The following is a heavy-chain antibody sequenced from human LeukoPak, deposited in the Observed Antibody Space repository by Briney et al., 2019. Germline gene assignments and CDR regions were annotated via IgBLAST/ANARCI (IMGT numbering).Heavy chain of an antibody. CDR2: ISYDGRNK. CDR1: GFTFSNYA. D-gene: IGHD6-6*01. CDR3: ARVGIAARTLYNWFDP. V-gene: IGHV3-30*04. J-gene: IGHJ5*02. Sequence: GRSLRLSCAASGFTFSNYAMHWVRQAPGKGLEWMSVISYDGRNKYFADSVKGRFTLSRDNSKNTLYLQVNNLRAEDTAVYYCARVGIAARTLYNWFDPWGQGTLVTVSS.